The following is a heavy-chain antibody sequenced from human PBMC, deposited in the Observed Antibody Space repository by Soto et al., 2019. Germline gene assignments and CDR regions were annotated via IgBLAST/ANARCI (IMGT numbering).Heavy chain of an antibody. J-gene: IGHJ6*02. CDR3: ARHIYYYDSSGYFPYGMDA. Sequence: GESLKISCKGSGYSFTSYWIGWVRQMPGKGLEWMGIIYPGDSDTRYSPSFQGQVTISADKSISTAYLQWSSLKASDTAMYYCARHIYYYDSSGYFPYGMDAWGQGTTVTVSS. D-gene: IGHD3-22*01. V-gene: IGHV5-51*01. CDR1: GYSFTSYW. CDR2: IYPGDSDT.